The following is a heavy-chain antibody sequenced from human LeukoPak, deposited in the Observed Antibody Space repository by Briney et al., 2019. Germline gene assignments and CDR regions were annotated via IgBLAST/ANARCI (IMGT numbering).Heavy chain of an antibody. J-gene: IGHJ4*02. CDR3: ATDLWYNWNYVYDY. CDR1: GFTFTSSA. D-gene: IGHD1-7*01. CDR2: IVVGSGNT. Sequence: SVKVSCKASGFTFTSSAMQWVRQARGQRLEWIGWIVVGSGNTNYAQKFQERVTMTEDTSTDTAYMELSSLRSEDTAVYYCATDLWYNWNYVYDYWGQGTLVTVSS. V-gene: IGHV1-58*02.